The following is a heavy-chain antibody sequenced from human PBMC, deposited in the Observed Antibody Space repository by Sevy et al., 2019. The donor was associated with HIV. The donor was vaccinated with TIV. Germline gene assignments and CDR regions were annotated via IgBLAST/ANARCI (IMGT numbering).Heavy chain of an antibody. CDR3: ARGVGATRWYYFDY. J-gene: IGHJ4*02. CDR2: IKQDGSEK. D-gene: IGHD1-26*01. CDR1: GFTFSSYW. Sequence: GGSLRLSCAASGFTFSSYWMSWVRQAPGKGLEWVANIKQDGSEKYYVDSVKGRFTSSRDNAKNSLYLQMNSLRAEDTAVYYCARGVGATRWYYFDYWGQGTLVTVSS. V-gene: IGHV3-7*01.